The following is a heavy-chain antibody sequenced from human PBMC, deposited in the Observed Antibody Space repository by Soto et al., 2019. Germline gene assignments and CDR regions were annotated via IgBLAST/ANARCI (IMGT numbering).Heavy chain of an antibody. D-gene: IGHD3-16*02. CDR3: ARYLNYDYVWGSYRPAYYFDY. CDR2: IYYSGST. Sequence: PSETLSLTCTVSGGSVSSGSYYWSWIRQPPGKGLEWIGYIYYSGSTNYNPSLKSRVTISVDTSKNQFSLNLSSVTAADTAVYYCARYLNYDYVWGSYRPAYYFDYWGQGTLVTVSS. CDR1: GGSVSSGSYY. V-gene: IGHV4-61*01. J-gene: IGHJ4*02.